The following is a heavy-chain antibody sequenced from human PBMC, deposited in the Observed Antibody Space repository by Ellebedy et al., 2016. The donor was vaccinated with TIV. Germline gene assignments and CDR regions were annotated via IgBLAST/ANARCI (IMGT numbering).Heavy chain of an antibody. V-gene: IGHV3-74*01. J-gene: IGHJ3*02. CDR3: AKERRPTVAIGGGAFDI. CDR2: INNDGTAT. Sequence: GGSLRLSXAASGFSFSWHWMHWVRQAPGKGLLWVSRINNDGTATTYADSVKGRFTISRDNTKNTQYLQMNSLRAEDTAVYYCAKERRPTVAIGGGAFDIWGQGTMVTVSS. CDR1: GFSFSWHW. D-gene: IGHD4-23*01.